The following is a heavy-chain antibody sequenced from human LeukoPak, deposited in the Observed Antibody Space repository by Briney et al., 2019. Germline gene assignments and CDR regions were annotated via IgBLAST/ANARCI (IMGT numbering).Heavy chain of an antibody. J-gene: IGHJ3*02. D-gene: IGHD2-2*01. CDR3: ARDRCSSTSCYFYVVVAAYSADAFDI. V-gene: IGHV3-21*01. Sequence: PRGSLRLSCAASGFAFSSYSMNWVRQAPGKGLEWVSSISSSSSYIYYADSVKGRFTISRDNAKNSLYLQMNSLRAEDTAVYYCARDRCSSTSCYFYVVVAAYSADAFDIWGRGTIVRVSS. CDR2: ISSSSSYI. CDR1: GFAFSSYS.